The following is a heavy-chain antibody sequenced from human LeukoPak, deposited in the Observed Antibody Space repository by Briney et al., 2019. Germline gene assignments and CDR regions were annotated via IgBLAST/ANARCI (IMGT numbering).Heavy chain of an antibody. CDR1: GFTVSSNY. CDR3: ARTTWDTVMIHTPPFDQ. CDR2: IYTGGNT. Sequence: PGGSLRLSCAASGFTVSSNYMSWVRQAPGKGLEWVSVIYTGGNTHYVDSVRGRFIISRDNSKNTLYLQMNSLRSDDTAVYFCARTTWDTVMIHTPPFDQWGQGTLVTVSS. J-gene: IGHJ4*02. D-gene: IGHD3-16*01. V-gene: IGHV3-66*01.